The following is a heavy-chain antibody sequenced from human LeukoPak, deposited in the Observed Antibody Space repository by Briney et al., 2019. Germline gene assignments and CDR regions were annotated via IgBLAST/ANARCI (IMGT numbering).Heavy chain of an antibody. V-gene: IGHV3-11*05. CDR1: GFIFSDYY. D-gene: IGHD3-22*01. CDR2: IAPSSNYI. CDR3: SRDPWLMDF. J-gene: IGHJ4*02. Sequence: PGGSLRLSCAASGFIFSDYYMTWIRLTPGTGLEWISYIAPSSNYINYAASVKGRFTVSRDNSRNSVYLQMNSLRAEDTAVYYCSRDPWLMDFWGQGTPVTVSS.